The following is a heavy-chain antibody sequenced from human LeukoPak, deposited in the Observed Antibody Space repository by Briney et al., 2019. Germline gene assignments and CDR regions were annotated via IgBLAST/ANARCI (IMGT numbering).Heavy chain of an antibody. CDR3: ARDRYLVVATIIFFDC. V-gene: IGHV3-21*01. CDR2: ISGSSSNI. CDR1: GFTFSSYS. D-gene: IGHD5-24*01. J-gene: IGHJ4*02. Sequence: GGSLRLSCAASGFTFSSYSMNWVRQAPGKGLEWVSSISGSSSNIYYADSVKGRFTISRDNAKDSLYLQMNSLRAEDTAVYYCARDRYLVVATIIFFDCWGQGTLVTVSS.